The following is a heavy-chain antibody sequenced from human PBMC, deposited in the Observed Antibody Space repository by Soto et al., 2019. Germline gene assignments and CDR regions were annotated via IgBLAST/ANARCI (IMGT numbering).Heavy chain of an antibody. J-gene: IGHJ4*02. Sequence: GGSLRLSCAAAGFTFSSYAMSWVRQAPGKGLEWVSAISGSGGSTYYADSVKGRFTISRDNSKNTLYLQMNSLRAEDTAVYYCAKDLSDSSGYFWDPHYWGQGTLVTVSS. D-gene: IGHD3-22*01. CDR3: AKDLSDSSGYFWDPHY. CDR2: ISGSGGST. CDR1: GFTFSSYA. V-gene: IGHV3-23*01.